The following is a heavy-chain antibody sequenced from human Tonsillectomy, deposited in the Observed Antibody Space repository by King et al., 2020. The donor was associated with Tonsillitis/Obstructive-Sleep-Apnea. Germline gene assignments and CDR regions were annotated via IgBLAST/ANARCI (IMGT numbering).Heavy chain of an antibody. V-gene: IGHV4-59*08. CDR1: GGSISSYY. CDR2: IYYSGST. J-gene: IGHJ4*02. D-gene: IGHD6-13*01. CDR3: ARHGYSSSWSHFDY. Sequence: QLQESGPGLVKPSETLSLTCTVSGGSISSYYWSWIRQPPGKGLEWIGYIYYSGSTNYNPSLKSRVTISVDTSKNQFSLKLSSMTAADTAVYYCARHGYSSSWSHFDYWGQGTLVTVSS.